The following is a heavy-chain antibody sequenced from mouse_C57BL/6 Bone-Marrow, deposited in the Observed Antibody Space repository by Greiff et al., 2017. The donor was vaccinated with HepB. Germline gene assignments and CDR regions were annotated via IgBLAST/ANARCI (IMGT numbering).Heavy chain of an antibody. CDR3: ARDGTTVVAKQLGFAY. J-gene: IGHJ3*01. CDR1: GYTFTGYW. CDR2: ILPGSGST. V-gene: IGHV1-9*01. D-gene: IGHD1-1*01. Sequence: QVHLKQSGAELMKPGASVKLSCKATGYTFTGYWIEWVKQRPGHGLEWIGEILPGSGSTNYNEKFKGKATFTADTSSNTAYMQLSSLTTEDSAIYYCARDGTTVVAKQLGFAYWGQGTLVTVSA.